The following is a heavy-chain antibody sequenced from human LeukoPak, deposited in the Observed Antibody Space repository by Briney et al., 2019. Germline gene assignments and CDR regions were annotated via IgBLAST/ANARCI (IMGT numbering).Heavy chain of an antibody. J-gene: IGHJ4*02. V-gene: IGHV3-23*01. CDR3: ARRAGAYSHPYDY. CDR2: ISGSGGST. Sequence: GGSLRLSCAASGFTFSTYAMSWVRQAPGKGLQWVSLISGSGGSTNYADSVKGRFTISRDNSKNTLYLQMNSLRAEDTAVYYCARRAGAYSHPYDYWGQGTLVTVSS. CDR1: GFTFSTYA. D-gene: IGHD4/OR15-4a*01.